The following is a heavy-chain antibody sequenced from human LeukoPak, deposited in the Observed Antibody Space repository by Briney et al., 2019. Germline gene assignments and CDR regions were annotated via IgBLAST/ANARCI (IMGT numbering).Heavy chain of an antibody. CDR1: GGTFSSYA. J-gene: IGHJ5*02. CDR2: IIPILGTA. CDR3: ARESDIVVVVAATPEGGFDP. V-gene: IGHV1-69*04. Sequence: SVKVSCKASGGTFSSYAISWVRQAPGQGLEWMGRIIPILGTANYAQKFQGRVTITADKSTSTAYMELSSLRSEDTAVYYCARESDIVVVVAATPEGGFDPWGQGTLVTVSS. D-gene: IGHD2-15*01.